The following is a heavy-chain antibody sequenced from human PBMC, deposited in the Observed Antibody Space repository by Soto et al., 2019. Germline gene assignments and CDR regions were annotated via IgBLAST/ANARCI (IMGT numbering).Heavy chain of an antibody. J-gene: IGHJ6*03. Sequence: SETLSLTCTVSGGSISSYYWSWIRPPPGKGLEWIGYIYYSGSTNYNPSLKSRVTISVDTSKNQFSLKLSSVTAADTAVYYCARQRGGHYDFWSGYYFRDYYYYMDVWGKGTTVTVSS. V-gene: IGHV4-59*08. CDR3: ARQRGGHYDFWSGYYFRDYYYYMDV. CDR1: GGSISSYY. CDR2: IYYSGST. D-gene: IGHD3-3*01.